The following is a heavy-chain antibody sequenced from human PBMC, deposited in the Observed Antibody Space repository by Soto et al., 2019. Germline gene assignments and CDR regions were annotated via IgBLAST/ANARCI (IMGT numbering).Heavy chain of an antibody. D-gene: IGHD4-17*01. J-gene: IGHJ4*02. CDR1: GGSISRYY. Sequence: PSETLSLTCTASGGSISRYYWNWIRQPPGKGLEWIGYIYYSGSTNYNPSLKSRVTISVDRSKNQFSLKLSSVTAADTAVYYCARAGLFPYGDYDYWGQGTLVTVSS. CDR3: ARAGLFPYGDYDY. V-gene: IGHV4-59*12. CDR2: IYYSGST.